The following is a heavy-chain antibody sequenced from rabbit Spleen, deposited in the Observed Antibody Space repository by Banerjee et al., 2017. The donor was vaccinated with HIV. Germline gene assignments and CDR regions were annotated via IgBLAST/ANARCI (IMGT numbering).Heavy chain of an antibody. CDR1: GIDFSSGYD. J-gene: IGHJ4*01. D-gene: IGHD8-1*01. CDR2: IYTGNGKT. V-gene: IGHV1S45*01. CDR3: ARDAGRGPYIDGYFDL. Sequence: QQQLEESGGGLVKPGGTLTLTCKASGIDFSSGYDMCWVRQAPGRGLEWIGCIYTGNGKTYYATWARGRLTISKISSTTVTLQMTSLPVADTATFFCARDAGRGPYIDGYFDLWGPGTLVTVS.